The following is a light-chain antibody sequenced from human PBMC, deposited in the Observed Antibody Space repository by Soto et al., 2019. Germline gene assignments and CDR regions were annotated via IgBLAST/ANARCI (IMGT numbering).Light chain of an antibody. CDR2: DVN. J-gene: IGLJ1*01. CDR1: SSDVGAYNY. CDR3: SSYTTGSLYV. V-gene: IGLV2-14*01. Sequence: QSALTQPASVSGSPGQSIAISCTGTSSDVGAYNYVSWYQQHPGKAPKVMIYDVNNRPSGVSDRFSGSKSGNTASLTISGLQADDEADYYCSSYTTGSLYVFGSGTKLT.